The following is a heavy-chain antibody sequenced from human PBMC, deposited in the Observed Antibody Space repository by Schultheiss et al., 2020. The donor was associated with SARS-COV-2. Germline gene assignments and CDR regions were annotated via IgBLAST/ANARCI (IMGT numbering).Heavy chain of an antibody. CDR3: ARDSRGYGDYAEPPGDYYYYGMDV. CDR1: EFTFSSFW. D-gene: IGHD4-17*01. J-gene: IGHJ6*02. CDR2: IWYDGSNK. Sequence: GGSLRLSCVASEFTFSSFWMSWVRQAPGKGLEWVAVIWYDGSNKYYADSVKGRFTISRDNSKNTLYLQMNSLRAEDTAVYYCARDSRGYGDYAEPPGDYYYYGMDVWGQGTTVTVSS. V-gene: IGHV3-33*08.